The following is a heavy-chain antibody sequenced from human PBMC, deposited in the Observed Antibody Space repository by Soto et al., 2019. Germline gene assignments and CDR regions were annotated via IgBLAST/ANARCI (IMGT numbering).Heavy chain of an antibody. D-gene: IGHD6-19*01. CDR3: VRGFTTGWHNWFDP. J-gene: IGHJ5*02. Sequence: VQLVESGGGLVQPGGSLRLSCAASGFAFSSHWMHWVRPGTGKGLVWVSHINPDVSSTIYADSVKGRFTISRDNAKNTMYLQINSLRAEDTAVYYCVRGFTTGWHNWFDPLGQGTLVIVSS. CDR2: INPDVSST. V-gene: IGHV3-74*01. CDR1: GFAFSSHW.